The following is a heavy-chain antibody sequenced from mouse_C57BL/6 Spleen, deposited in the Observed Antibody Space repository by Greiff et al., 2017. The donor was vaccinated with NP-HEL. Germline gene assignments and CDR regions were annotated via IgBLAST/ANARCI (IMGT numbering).Heavy chain of an antibody. J-gene: IGHJ2*01. CDR2: ISSGGSYT. CDR3: ARLGFDY. V-gene: IGHV5-6*02. Sequence: DVKLVESGGDLVKPGGSLKLSCAASGFTFSSYGMSWVRQTPDKRLEWVATISSGGSYTYYPDSVKGRFTISRDNAKNTLYLQMSSLKSEDTAMDYCARLGFDYWGQGTTLTVSS. CDR1: GFTFSSYG.